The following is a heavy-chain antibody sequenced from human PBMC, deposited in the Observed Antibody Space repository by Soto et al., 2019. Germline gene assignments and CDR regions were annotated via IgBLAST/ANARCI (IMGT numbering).Heavy chain of an antibody. D-gene: IGHD3-10*01. CDR3: ATGGGRFNYGMDV. CDR2: THHIGNT. V-gene: IGHV4-4*02. Sequence: SETLSLTCAVSSGSXSSSTWWTWVRQPPGKGLEWIGETHHIGNTNYNPSLESRVTISVDTSKNQLSLKLSSVTAADTAVYYCATGGGRFNYGMDVWGQGTTVTVSS. CDR1: SGSXSSSTW. J-gene: IGHJ6*02.